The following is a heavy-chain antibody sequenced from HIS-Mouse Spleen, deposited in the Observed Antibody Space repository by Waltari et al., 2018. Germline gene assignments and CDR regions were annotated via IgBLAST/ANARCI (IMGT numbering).Heavy chain of an antibody. CDR3: AREIPYSSSWYDWYFDL. V-gene: IGHV4-39*07. CDR1: GGPISSSRYY. D-gene: IGHD6-13*01. Sequence: QLQLQESGPGLVKPSATLSLTCTVPGGPISSSRYYWRWLRPPPRKGLEWIGSIYYSGSTYYNPSLKSRVTISVDTSKNQFSLKLSSVTAADTAVYYCAREIPYSSSWYDWYFDLWGRGTLVTVSS. J-gene: IGHJ2*01. CDR2: IYYSGST.